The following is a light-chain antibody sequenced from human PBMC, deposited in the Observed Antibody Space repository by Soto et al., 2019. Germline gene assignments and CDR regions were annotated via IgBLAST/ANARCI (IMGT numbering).Light chain of an antibody. CDR2: EDN. CDR1: SSDVGSYNL. CDR3: CAFVRSNALL. V-gene: IGLV2-23*01. Sequence: QSVLTQPASVSGSPGQSITISCTGTSSDVGSYNLVSWYQHHPGKAPKFIIYEDNKRPSGVPNRFSGSKSGNTASLTTSGLQAEDEADYYCCAFVRSNALLFGGGTKLTVL. J-gene: IGLJ2*01.